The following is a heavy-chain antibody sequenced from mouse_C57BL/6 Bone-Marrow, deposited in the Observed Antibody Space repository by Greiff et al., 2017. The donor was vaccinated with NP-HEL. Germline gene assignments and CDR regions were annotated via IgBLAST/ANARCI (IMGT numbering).Heavy chain of an antibody. V-gene: IGHV2-9-1*01. CDR2: IWTGGGA. D-gene: IGHD2-1*01. CDR3: AREGGNYSYYYAMDY. Sequence: VQLVESGPGLVAPSQSLSITCTVSGFSLTSYAISWVRQPPGKGLEWLGVIWTGGGANYNSALKSRLSISKDNSKSQVFLKMNSLQTDDTARYYCAREGGNYSYYYAMDYWGQGTSVTASS. J-gene: IGHJ4*01. CDR1: GFSLTSYA.